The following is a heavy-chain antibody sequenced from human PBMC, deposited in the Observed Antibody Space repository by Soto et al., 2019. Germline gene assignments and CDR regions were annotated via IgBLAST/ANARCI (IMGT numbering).Heavy chain of an antibody. CDR3: SRGQEQWLDQYFFDY. CDR2: ISPYNGNT. J-gene: IGHJ4*02. D-gene: IGHD6-19*01. V-gene: IGHV1-18*04. CDR1: GYTFTSYY. Sequence: ASVKVSCKASGYTFTSYYLQWVRQAPGQGLEWMGWISPYNGNTNYAQKFQGRVTMTTDTSSNTAYMELRTLRSDDTAVYYCSRGQEQWLDQYFFDYWGQGTVVTVSS.